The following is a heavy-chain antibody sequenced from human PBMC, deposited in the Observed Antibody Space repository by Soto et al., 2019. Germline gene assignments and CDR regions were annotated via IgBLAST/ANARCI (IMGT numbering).Heavy chain of an antibody. J-gene: IGHJ5*02. CDR2: ISGSGGST. CDR1: GFTFNNYA. CDR3: AKDKGNLYGPGSYLYH. Sequence: PGGSLRLSCAASGFTFNNYAMNWVRQAPGKGLEWVSAISGSGGSTYYADSVKGRFTISRDNSKNTLYLQMNSLRAEDTAVYYCAKDKGNLYGPGSYLYHWGQGTLVTVSS. V-gene: IGHV3-23*01. D-gene: IGHD3-10*01.